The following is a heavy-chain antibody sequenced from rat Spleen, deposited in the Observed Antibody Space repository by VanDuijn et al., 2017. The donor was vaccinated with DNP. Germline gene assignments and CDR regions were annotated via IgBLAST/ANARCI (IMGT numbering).Heavy chain of an antibody. CDR1: GFSLTSNS. J-gene: IGHJ1*01. CDR2: MWSGGTT. CDR3: TRDLGGIPYWYFDF. Sequence: QVQLKESGPGLVQPSQTLSLTCTVSGFSLTSNSVHWVRLPPGKGLEWIGTMWSGGTTDYNSALKSRLSISRDTSKSQVFLKMNSRQTEDTAIYFCTRDLGGIPYWYFDFWGPGTMVTVSS. D-gene: IGHD1-11*01. V-gene: IGHV2-1*01.